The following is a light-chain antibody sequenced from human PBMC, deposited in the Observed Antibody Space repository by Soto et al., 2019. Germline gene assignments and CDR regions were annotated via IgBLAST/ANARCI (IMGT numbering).Light chain of an antibody. CDR2: NAS. Sequence: EIVLTQSPATLSLSPGERATLSCRASQSVSSYLAWYQQKPGQAPRLLIYNASNRATGIPARFSGSGSGTACTVTISILQSEHFAVYYCQHRSNWITFGQGTRLEI. J-gene: IGKJ5*01. CDR1: QSVSSY. CDR3: QHRSNWIT. V-gene: IGKV3-11*01.